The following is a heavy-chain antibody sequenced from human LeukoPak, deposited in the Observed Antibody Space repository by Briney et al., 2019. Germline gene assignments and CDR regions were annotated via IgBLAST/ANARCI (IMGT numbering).Heavy chain of an antibody. CDR2: TYYRSNWYY. CDR3: ARGSTAYFDF. V-gene: IGHV6-1*01. J-gene: IGHJ4*02. D-gene: IGHD5/OR15-5a*01. Sequence: SQTLSLTRAISGDSLSSNSGASSWVRQSPSRGLEWRGRTYYRSNWYYDYAEYVKSPISINTDTSKIQFSLQFNSVTPEDTAVYYCARGSTAYFDFWGQGTLVTVSS. CDR1: GDSLSSNSGA.